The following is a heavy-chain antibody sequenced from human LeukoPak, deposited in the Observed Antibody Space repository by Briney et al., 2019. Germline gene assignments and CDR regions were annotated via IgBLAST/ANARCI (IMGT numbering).Heavy chain of an antibody. Sequence: GGSLRLSCAVSGFTFSSYGMSWVRQAPGKGLEWVSAISDSGSDTYYADSVKGRFTISKDNSKNTLYLRMNSLRADDTAVYYCAKRVPYSSSSVYFDYWGQGTLVTVSS. CDR2: ISDSGSDT. J-gene: IGHJ4*02. D-gene: IGHD6-6*01. V-gene: IGHV3-23*01. CDR1: GFTFSSYG. CDR3: AKRVPYSSSSVYFDY.